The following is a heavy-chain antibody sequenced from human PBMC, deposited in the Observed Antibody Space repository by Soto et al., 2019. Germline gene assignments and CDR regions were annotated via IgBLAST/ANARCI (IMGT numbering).Heavy chain of an antibody. D-gene: IGHD3-10*01. CDR1: GGSIRSYF. J-gene: IGHJ4*02. V-gene: IGHV4-59*01. CDR2: IYYIGYT. CDR3: ARYGSGTISSRRSYFDY. Sequence: PSETLSLTCTVSGGSIRSYFWTWIRQSPGKGLEWIGYIYYIGYTNYNPSLKSRVAISIDTSKNQFSLKLSSVTAADTAVYYCARYGSGTISSRRSYFDYWGQGTLVTSPQ.